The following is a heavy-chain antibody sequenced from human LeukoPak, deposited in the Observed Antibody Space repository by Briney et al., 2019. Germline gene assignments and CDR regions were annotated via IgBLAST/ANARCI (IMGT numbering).Heavy chain of an antibody. J-gene: IGHJ3*02. CDR2: IFYSGAT. D-gene: IGHD1-26*01. CDR1: GGSISDNY. CDR3: ARNNNFVGTTNNDAFDI. V-gene: IGHV4-59*01. Sequence: PSETLSLTCTVSGGSISDNYWSWIRQPPGKGLEWLSYIFYSGATKYNPSLKSRVTTSFDTSRKQFSLRLSSVTAADTAVYYCARNNNFVGTTNNDAFDIWGQGTMVTVSP.